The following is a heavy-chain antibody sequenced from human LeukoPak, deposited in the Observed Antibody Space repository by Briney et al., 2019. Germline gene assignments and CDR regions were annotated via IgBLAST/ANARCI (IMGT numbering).Heavy chain of an antibody. D-gene: IGHD6-19*01. CDR2: ISSSSSYI. CDR1: GFTFSSYS. V-gene: IGHV3-21*01. J-gene: IGHJ4*02. CDR3: AREEHSSGWYVFPMDY. Sequence: GGSLRLSCAASGFTFSSYSMNWVRQAPGKGLEWVPSISSSSSYIYYADSVKGRFTISRDSAKNSLYLQMNSLRAEDTAVYYCAREEHSSGWYVFPMDYWGQGTLVTVSS.